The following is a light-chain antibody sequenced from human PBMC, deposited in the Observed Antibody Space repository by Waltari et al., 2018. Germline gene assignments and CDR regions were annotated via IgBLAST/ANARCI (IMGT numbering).Light chain of an antibody. V-gene: IGLV1-47*01. CDR2: RND. J-gene: IGLJ3*02. Sequence: QSVLTQPPSASGTPGQRVTISCSGISPNIGTNYVFWYQQLPGKAPKLLIYRNDQRPSGVPDRFSASKSVTSASLAIGGLRSEGEAIYHCAAWDNSLGRWVFGEGTKLTVL. CDR1: SPNIGTNY. CDR3: AAWDNSLGRWV.